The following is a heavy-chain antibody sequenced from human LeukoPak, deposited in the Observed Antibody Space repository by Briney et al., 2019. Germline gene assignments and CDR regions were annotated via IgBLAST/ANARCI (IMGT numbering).Heavy chain of an antibody. D-gene: IGHD5-24*01. J-gene: IGHJ4*02. V-gene: IGHV3-7*01. CDR3: TSANYGPAY. CDR1: GFTFSSAW. CDR2: VNQDGSGK. Sequence: GRSLRLSCAASGFTFSSAWMSWVRQAPGKGLEWVANVNQDGSGKYYVDSVKGRFTISKDNAKNSLYLQMNSLRAEDTAVYYCTSANYGPAYWGQGTLVTVSS.